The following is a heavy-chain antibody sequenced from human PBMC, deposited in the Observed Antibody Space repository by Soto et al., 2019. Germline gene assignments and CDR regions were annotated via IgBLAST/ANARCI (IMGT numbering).Heavy chain of an antibody. J-gene: IGHJ4*02. CDR3: ARAKGSGYDFFGSDY. CDR2: IYSGGST. CDR1: GFTVSSNY. D-gene: IGHD5-12*01. Sequence: PGGSLRLSCAVSGFTVSSNYMNWVRQAPGKGLEWVSVIYSGGSTYYADSVKGRFTISRDNSKNTLYLQMNSLRAEDTAVYYCARAKGSGYDFFGSDYWGQGTLVTVSS. V-gene: IGHV3-53*01.